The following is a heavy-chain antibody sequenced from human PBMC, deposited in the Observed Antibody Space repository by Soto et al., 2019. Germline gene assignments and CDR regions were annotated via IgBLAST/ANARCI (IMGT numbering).Heavy chain of an antibody. CDR1: GASISSSY. CDR2: VYYSGST. J-gene: IGHJ3*02. Sequence: SETLSLTCTVSGASISSSYWSWIRQSSGKGLEWIGYVYYSGSTNYNPSLKSRVTISVDTSKNQFSLKLSSVTAADTAVYYCARGYYDSRGQSNTFDIWGQGTMVTVSS. D-gene: IGHD3-22*01. CDR3: ARGYYDSRGQSNTFDI. V-gene: IGHV4-59*01.